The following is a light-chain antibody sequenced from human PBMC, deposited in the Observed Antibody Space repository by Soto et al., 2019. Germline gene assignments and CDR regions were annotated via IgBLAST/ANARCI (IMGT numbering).Light chain of an antibody. J-gene: IGKJ4*02. CDR2: GVS. V-gene: IGKV3-15*01. CDR1: QTVTTY. Sequence: EIVMTQSPSTLSASVGDRATLSCRASQTVTTYLAWYQQKPGQAPRLLIYGVSTMVTGIPARFRGSGSETAFTLLIISLESEDFAVTYCQQYNSSLPAHTFGRGTKVEIK. CDR3: QQYNSSLPAHT.